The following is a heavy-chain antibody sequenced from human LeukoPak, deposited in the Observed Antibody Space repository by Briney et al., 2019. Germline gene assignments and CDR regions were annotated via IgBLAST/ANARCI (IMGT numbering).Heavy chain of an antibody. CDR3: ARDDTYDYVWGSYRCSASDI. CDR2: IIPIFGTA. Sequence: SVKVSCKASGGTFSSYAISWVRQAPGQGLEWMGGIIPIFGTANYAQKFQGRVTITADESTSTAYMELSSLRSEDTAVNYCARDDTYDYVWGSYRCSASDIWGQGTMVTVSS. D-gene: IGHD3-16*02. J-gene: IGHJ3*02. CDR1: GGTFSSYA. V-gene: IGHV1-69*01.